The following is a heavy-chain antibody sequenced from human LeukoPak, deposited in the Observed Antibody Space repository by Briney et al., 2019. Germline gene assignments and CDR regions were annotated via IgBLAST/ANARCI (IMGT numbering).Heavy chain of an antibody. CDR1: GASISSYY. V-gene: IGHV4-59*01. CDR2: FYYSGT. J-gene: IGHJ4*02. CDR3: ARVLFRLRTLDY. Sequence: SESLSLTCTVSGASISSYYWNWIRQSPGKGPEWIGYFYYSGTIYNPSLKSRSTISVDTSKNQFSLKLSSVTAADTAVYYCARVLFRLRTLDYWGQGTLVTVS. D-gene: IGHD3-16*01.